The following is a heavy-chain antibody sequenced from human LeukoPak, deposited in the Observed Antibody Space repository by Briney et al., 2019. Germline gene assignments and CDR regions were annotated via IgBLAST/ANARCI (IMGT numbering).Heavy chain of an antibody. CDR2: IIPIFGTA. Sequence: GASVKVSCKASGGTFSSYAISWVRQAPGQGLEWMGGIIPIFGTANYAQKFQGRVTITADESTSTAYMELSSLRSEDTAVYYCARNGLGYGDYERFDYWGQGTLATVSS. D-gene: IGHD4-17*01. V-gene: IGHV1-69*13. CDR1: GGTFSSYA. CDR3: ARNGLGYGDYERFDY. J-gene: IGHJ4*02.